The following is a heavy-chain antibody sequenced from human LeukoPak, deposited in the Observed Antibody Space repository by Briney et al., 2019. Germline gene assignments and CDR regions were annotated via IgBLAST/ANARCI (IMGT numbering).Heavy chain of an antibody. CDR3: ARDLAGGRFDL. Sequence: GGSLRLSCTASGSIFRTYTMNWVRQAPGKGLEWVSYISSSSGNIYYADSMKGRFTIPRDNTKNLLYLQMNSLRAEDTAVYYCARDLAGGRFDLWGQGTLVTVSS. J-gene: IGHJ5*02. V-gene: IGHV3-21*06. D-gene: IGHD3-16*01. CDR1: GSIFRTYT. CDR2: ISSSSGNI.